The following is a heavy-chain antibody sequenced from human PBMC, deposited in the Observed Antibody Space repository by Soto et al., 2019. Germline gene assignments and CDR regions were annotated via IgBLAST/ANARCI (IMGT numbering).Heavy chain of an antibody. Sequence: PGESLKISCKGSGYSFTSYWISWVRQMPGKGLEWMGRIDPSDSYTNYSPSFQGHVTISADKSISTAYLQWSSLKASDTAMYYCARDYDILTGYYMIHYYYYYGMDVWGQGTTVTVSS. CDR2: IDPSDSYT. CDR3: ARDYDILTGYYMIHYYYYYGMDV. V-gene: IGHV5-10-1*01. J-gene: IGHJ6*02. CDR1: GYSFTSYW. D-gene: IGHD3-9*01.